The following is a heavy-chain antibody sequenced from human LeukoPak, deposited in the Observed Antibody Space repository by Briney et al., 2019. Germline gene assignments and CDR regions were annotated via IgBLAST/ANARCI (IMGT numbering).Heavy chain of an antibody. Sequence: GGSLRLSCAASGFTFSSYAMSWGRQAPGKGLEWVSAISGSGGSTYYADSVKGRFTISRDNSKNTLYLQMNSLRAEDTAVYYCAKEGSSWYYYYYGMDVWGQGTTVTVSS. CDR3: AKEGSSWYYYYYGMDV. J-gene: IGHJ6*02. CDR2: ISGSGGST. D-gene: IGHD6-13*01. V-gene: IGHV3-23*01. CDR1: GFTFSSYA.